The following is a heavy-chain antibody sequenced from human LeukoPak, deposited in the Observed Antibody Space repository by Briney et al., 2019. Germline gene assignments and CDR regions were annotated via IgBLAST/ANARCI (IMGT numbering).Heavy chain of an antibody. CDR3: VADCYGDCID. Sequence: GGFLRLSCAASGFTFSNYAVSWVRQAPGKGLEWVSTISGNGGTTYYADSVKGRFTISRDNSKNTLYLQMNSLRSEDTAVYYCVADCYGDCIDWGQGTLVTVSS. CDR2: ISGNGGTT. J-gene: IGHJ4*02. V-gene: IGHV3-23*01. D-gene: IGHD4-17*01. CDR1: GFTFSNYA.